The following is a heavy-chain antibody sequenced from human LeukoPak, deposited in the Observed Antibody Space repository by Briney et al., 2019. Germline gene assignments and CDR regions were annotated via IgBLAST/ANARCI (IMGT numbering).Heavy chain of an antibody. J-gene: IGHJ6*02. V-gene: IGHV1-69*04. D-gene: IGHD6-13*01. CDR2: IIPILGIA. CDR3: ARDIAAAGVYYYGMDV. Sequence: SVKVSCKASGGTFSSYAISWVRQAPGQGLEWMGRIIPILGIANYAQKFQGRVTITADKSTSTAYMELSSLRSEDTAVYYCARDIAAAGVYYYGMDVWGQGTTVTVSS. CDR1: GGTFSSYA.